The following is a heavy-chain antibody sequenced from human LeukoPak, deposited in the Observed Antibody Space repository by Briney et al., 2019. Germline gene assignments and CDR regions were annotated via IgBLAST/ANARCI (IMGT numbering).Heavy chain of an antibody. V-gene: IGHV3-48*01. Sequence: GGSLRLSCAASRFTFSDYSMHWVRQAPRKGLEWISYIGIDSGNTNYADSVKGRFTISGDKAKNSLYLQMNSLRVEDTAVYYCARDYKYAFDNWGQGTLVTVSS. CDR1: RFTFSDYS. J-gene: IGHJ4*02. CDR3: ARDYKYAFDN. D-gene: IGHD5-24*01. CDR2: IGIDSGNT.